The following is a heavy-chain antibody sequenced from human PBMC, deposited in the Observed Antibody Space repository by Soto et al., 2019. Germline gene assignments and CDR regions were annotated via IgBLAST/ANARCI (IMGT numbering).Heavy chain of an antibody. CDR3: ARNLRLRGKAFDI. CDR2: IYYSGST. D-gene: IGHD3-16*01. V-gene: IGHV4-39*01. CDR1: GGSISSSSYY. Sequence: QLQLQESGPGLVKPSETLSLTCTVSGGSISSSSYYWGWIRQPPGKGLEWIGSIYYSGSTYYNPSLKSRVTISVDTSKNQFSLKLSSVTAADTAVYYCARNLRLRGKAFDIWGQGTMVTVSS. J-gene: IGHJ3*02.